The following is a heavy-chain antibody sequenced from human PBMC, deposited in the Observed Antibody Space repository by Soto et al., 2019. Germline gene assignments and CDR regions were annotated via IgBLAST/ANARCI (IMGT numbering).Heavy chain of an antibody. V-gene: IGHV3-73*01. Sequence: GSLRLSCAASGFAFSGSAMYWVRQASGKGPEWVGRIRSKGHNYATEYAASVKGRFTISRDDSKNTAYLQMNSLQTEDTAVYYCTRDLFSYDYSGILWFDPWGQGTLVTVSS. CDR2: IRSKGHNYAT. J-gene: IGHJ5*02. CDR1: GFAFSGSA. CDR3: TRDLFSYDYSGILWFDP. D-gene: IGHD3-16*01.